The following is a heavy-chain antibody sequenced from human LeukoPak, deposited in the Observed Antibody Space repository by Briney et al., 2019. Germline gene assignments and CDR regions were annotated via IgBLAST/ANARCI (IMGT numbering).Heavy chain of an antibody. V-gene: IGHV4-39*07. J-gene: IGHJ4*02. CDR3: ESTYGDYFPFGY. CDR2: IYTSGST. Sequence: PAETLSLTCTVSGGSISSSSYYWGWIPQPPGKGLEWIGRIYTSGSTNYNPSLKSRVTMSVDTSKNQFSLKLSSVTAADTAVYSCESTYGDYFPFGYWGQGTLVSVSS. CDR1: GGSISSSSYY. D-gene: IGHD4-17*01.